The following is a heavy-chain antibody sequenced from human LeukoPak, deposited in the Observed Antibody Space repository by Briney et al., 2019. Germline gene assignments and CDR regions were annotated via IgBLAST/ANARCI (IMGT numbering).Heavy chain of an antibody. CDR1: GGSISSGGYY. CDR3: ARGGRYAYYDFWSGYTNWFDP. Sequence: SETLSLTCTVSGGSISSGGYYWRWIRQHPGKGLEGIVYIYYSGSTYYNPSLKSRVTISVDTSKNQFSLKLSSVTAADTAVYYCARGGRYAYYDFWSGYTNWFDPWGQGTLVTVSS. V-gene: IGHV4-31*03. J-gene: IGHJ5*02. CDR2: IYYSGST. D-gene: IGHD3-3*01.